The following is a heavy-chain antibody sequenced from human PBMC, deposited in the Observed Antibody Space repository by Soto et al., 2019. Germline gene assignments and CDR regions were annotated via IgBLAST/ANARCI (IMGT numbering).Heavy chain of an antibody. CDR3: AKQDDRGALEI. D-gene: IGHD3-22*01. J-gene: IGHJ3*02. CDR1: GKAFTSFW. Sequence: GESLKISCKISGKAFTSFWVVWVRQMPGRGLEWMGNIYPGDSDTRYTPPFQGQVTISADKSTNTAYLQWHSLQASDTALYYCAKQDDRGALEIWGQGTKVTVSS. CDR2: IYPGDSDT. V-gene: IGHV5-51*01.